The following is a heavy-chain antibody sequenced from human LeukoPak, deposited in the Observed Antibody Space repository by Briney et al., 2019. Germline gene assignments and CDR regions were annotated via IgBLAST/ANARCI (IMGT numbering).Heavy chain of an antibody. V-gene: IGHV3-21*01. Sequence: GGSLRLSCAASGFTFSSYSMNWVRQAPGKGLEWVSSISSSSSYIYYADSVKGRFTISRDNAKNSLYLQMNSLRAEDTAVYYCARVLLEDCSSTSCYSRMDYWGQGTLVTVSS. D-gene: IGHD2-2*02. CDR2: ISSSSSYI. CDR1: GFTFSSYS. CDR3: ARVLLEDCSSTSCYSRMDY. J-gene: IGHJ4*02.